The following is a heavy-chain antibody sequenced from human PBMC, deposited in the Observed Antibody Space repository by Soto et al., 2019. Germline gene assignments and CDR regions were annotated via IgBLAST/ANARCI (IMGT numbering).Heavy chain of an antibody. D-gene: IGHD3-16*01. CDR2: ISSSSSYI. CDR1: GFTFSSYS. J-gene: IGHJ6*03. V-gene: IGHV3-21*01. Sequence: GESLKISCAASGFTFSSYSMNWVRQAPGKGLEWVSSISSSSSYIYYADSVKGRFTISRDNAKNSLYLQMNSLRAEDTAVYYCAREGGGDYYYMDVWGKGTTVTVSS. CDR3: AREGGGDYYYMDV.